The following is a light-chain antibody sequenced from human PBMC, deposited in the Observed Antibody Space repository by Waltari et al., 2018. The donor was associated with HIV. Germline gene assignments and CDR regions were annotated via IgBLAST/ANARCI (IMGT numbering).Light chain of an antibody. CDR3: QQYGNPPFA. V-gene: IGKV3-20*01. J-gene: IGKJ3*01. CDR1: QSVSSKF. Sequence: EIVLTQSPGPLSLSPGERATLSCRASQSVSSKFLAGYQQKPSQTPRLLIYGASSRATGIPDRFSGSGSGTNFTLTISRLEPEDFAVYYCQQYGNPPFAFGPGTKVDIK. CDR2: GAS.